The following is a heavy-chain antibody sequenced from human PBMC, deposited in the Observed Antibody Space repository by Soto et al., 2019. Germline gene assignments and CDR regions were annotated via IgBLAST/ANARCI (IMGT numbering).Heavy chain of an antibody. V-gene: IGHV5-51*01. CDR2: IYPGDSDT. CDR1: GYSFTSYW. J-gene: IGHJ3*02. CDR3: ARITMVRGVRDAFDI. D-gene: IGHD3-10*01. Sequence: GESLKISCKGSGYSFTSYWIGWVRQMPGKGLEWMGIIYPGDSDTRYSPSFQGQVTISADKSISTAYLQWSSLKASDTAMYYCARITMVRGVRDAFDIWGQGTMVTVSS.